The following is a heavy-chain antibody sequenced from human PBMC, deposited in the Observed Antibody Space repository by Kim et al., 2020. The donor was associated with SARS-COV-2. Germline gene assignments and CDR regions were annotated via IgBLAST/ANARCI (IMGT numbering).Heavy chain of an antibody. Sequence: GGSLRLSFAASGFTFDDYAMHWVRQAPGKGLEWVSLISGDGGSTYYADSVKGRFTISRDNSKNSLYLQMNSLRTEDTALYYCAKDICYLFDLGGMVVWGQGTTVTVSS. CDR2: ISGDGGST. J-gene: IGHJ6*02. CDR3: AKDICYLFDLGGMVV. D-gene: IGHD3-9*01. V-gene: IGHV3-43*02. CDR1: GFTFDDYA.